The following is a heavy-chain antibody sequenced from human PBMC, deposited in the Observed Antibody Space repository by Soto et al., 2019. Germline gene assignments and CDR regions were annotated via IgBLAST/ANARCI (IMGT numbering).Heavy chain of an antibody. D-gene: IGHD4-17*01. CDR1: GYTFTSYG. V-gene: IGHV1-18*01. J-gene: IGHJ5*02. CDR2: NSASNGNT. CDR3: ARVCGDYGGGWFDP. Sequence: QVQLVQSGAEVKKPGASVKVSCKASGYTFTSYGISWVRQAPGQGLEWRGWNSASNGNTKNAQKLRGRVNRTVNTTASTAWMKPRSLRSDDTAGYACARVCGDYGGGWFDPWGQETMVTDSS.